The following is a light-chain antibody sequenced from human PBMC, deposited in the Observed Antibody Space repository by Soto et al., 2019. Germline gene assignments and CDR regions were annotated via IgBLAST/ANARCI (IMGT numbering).Light chain of an antibody. CDR3: SSYTSSSTPVV. CDR1: SSDVGGYNY. J-gene: IGLJ2*01. V-gene: IGLV2-14*01. CDR2: DVS. Sequence: QSALTQPASVSGSPGQSITISCTGTSSDVGGYNYVSWYQQHPGKAPKLMIYDVSNRPSGVSYRFSGSKSGNTASLTISGLQAEDEADYYCSSYTSSSTPVVIGGGTKVTVL.